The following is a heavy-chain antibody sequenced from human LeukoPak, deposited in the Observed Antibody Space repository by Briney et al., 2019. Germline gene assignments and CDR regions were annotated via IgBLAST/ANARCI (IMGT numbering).Heavy chain of an antibody. V-gene: IGHV3-7*01. CDR3: ASGLETAMVGHYYYYYMDV. CDR1: GFTFSSYW. J-gene: IGHJ6*03. Sequence: GGSLRLSCAASGFTFSSYWMSWVRQAPGKGLEWVANIKQDGSEKYYVDSVKGRFTISRDNAKNSLYLQMNSLRAEDTSVYFCASGLETAMVGHYYYYYMDVWGKGTTVTVSS. D-gene: IGHD5-18*01. CDR2: IKQDGSEK.